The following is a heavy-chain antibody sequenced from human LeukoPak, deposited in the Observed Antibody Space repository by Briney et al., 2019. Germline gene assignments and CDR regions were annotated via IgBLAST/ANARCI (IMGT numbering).Heavy chain of an antibody. Sequence: PSETLSLTCTVSGGSISSSDFYWGWVRQPPGRGLEWIGSIYYSGSTYYNPSLKSRVTISVDTSKNQFSLKLKFLTAADTAVYYCARRGLPAATGPLDYWGQGTLVTVSS. V-gene: IGHV4-39*07. J-gene: IGHJ4*02. CDR2: IYYSGST. D-gene: IGHD2-2*01. CDR3: ARRGLPAATGPLDY. CDR1: GGSISSSDFY.